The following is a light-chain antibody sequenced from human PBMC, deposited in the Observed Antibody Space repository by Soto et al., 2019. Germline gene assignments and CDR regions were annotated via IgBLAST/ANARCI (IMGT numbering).Light chain of an antibody. Sequence: EFVLTQSPGTLSLSPGERATLSCRASQTVRNNYLAWYQQKPGQAPRLLIYDASSRATGIPDRFSGGASGTDFDLTISRLEPEDFAVYYCQQFSSYPLTFGGGTKVEIK. CDR2: DAS. CDR3: QQFSSYPLT. J-gene: IGKJ4*01. CDR1: QTVRNNY. V-gene: IGKV3-20*01.